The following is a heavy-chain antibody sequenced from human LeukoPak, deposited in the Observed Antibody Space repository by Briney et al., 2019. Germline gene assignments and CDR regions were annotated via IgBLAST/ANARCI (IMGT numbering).Heavy chain of an antibody. CDR2: IYSGGST. D-gene: IGHD3-22*01. CDR1: GFTVSSNY. Sequence: GGSLRLSCAASGFTVSSNYMSWVRQAPGKGLEWVSVIYSGGSTYYADSVKGRFTISRDNSKNTLYLQMNSLRAEDTAVYYCARERVNYYDSSGYYLFDYWGQGTLVTVSS. CDR3: ARERVNYYDSSGYYLFDY. V-gene: IGHV3-53*01. J-gene: IGHJ4*02.